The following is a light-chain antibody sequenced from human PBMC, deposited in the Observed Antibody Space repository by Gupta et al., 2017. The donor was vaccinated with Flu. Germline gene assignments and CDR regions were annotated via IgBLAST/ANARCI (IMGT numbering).Light chain of an antibody. Sequence: EIVLTQSQATLSLSPGERVTLACRASQSIGSSLAWYQQKPGQAPRLLIYDATNRATGIPARFSGSGSATDFTLTISSLETEDLAVYYCQQRSDWPLTFGGGTKVEIK. CDR3: QQRSDWPLT. CDR1: QSIGSS. CDR2: DAT. J-gene: IGKJ4*01. V-gene: IGKV3-11*01.